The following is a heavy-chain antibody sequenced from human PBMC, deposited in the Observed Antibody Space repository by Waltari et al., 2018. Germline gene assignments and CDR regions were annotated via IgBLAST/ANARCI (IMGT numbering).Heavy chain of an antibody. Sequence: QVQLQESGPGLVKPSETLSLTCAVSGYSISSGYYWGWIRQPPGKGLEWLGSIYHSGSTYYNPSLKSRVTISVDTSKNQFSLKLSSVTAADTAVYYCARHSYYYGSGDAFDIWGQGTMVTVSS. CDR3: ARHSYYYGSGDAFDI. J-gene: IGHJ3*02. CDR1: GYSISSGYY. CDR2: IYHSGST. V-gene: IGHV4-38-2*01. D-gene: IGHD3-10*01.